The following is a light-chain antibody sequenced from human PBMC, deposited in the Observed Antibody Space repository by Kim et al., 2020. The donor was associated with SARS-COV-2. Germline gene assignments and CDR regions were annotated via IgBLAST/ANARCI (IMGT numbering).Light chain of an antibody. J-gene: IGLJ1*01. V-gene: IGLV2-14*01. Sequence: QSALTQPASVSGSPGQSITISCTGTSSDVGAYDYVSWYQQHPGKAPKLMIYEVSNRHSGVSNRFSVSKSGNTASLTISGPHAEDEPDYYCSSYTSTSTLVFGTGTKVTVL. CDR2: EVS. CDR3: SSYTSTSTLV. CDR1: SSDVGAYDY.